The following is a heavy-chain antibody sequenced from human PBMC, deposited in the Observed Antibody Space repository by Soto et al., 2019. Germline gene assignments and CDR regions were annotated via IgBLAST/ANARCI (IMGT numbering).Heavy chain of an antibody. J-gene: IGHJ6*02. Sequence: ASVKVSCKASGYTFTGYYMHWVRQAPGQGLEWMGWINPNSGGTNYAQKFQGRVTMTRDTSISTAYMELSRLRSDDTAVYYCARDWDAISTGPGYGMDVWGQGTTVTVSS. CDR2: INPNSGGT. CDR1: GYTFTGYY. CDR3: ARDWDAISTGPGYGMDV. V-gene: IGHV1-2*02. D-gene: IGHD3-9*01.